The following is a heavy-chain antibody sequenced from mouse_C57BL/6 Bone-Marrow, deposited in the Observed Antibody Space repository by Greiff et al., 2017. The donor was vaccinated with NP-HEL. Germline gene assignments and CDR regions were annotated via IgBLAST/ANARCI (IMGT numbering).Heavy chain of an antibody. CDR3: ARDDYDGYAMDY. V-gene: IGHV7-1*01. Sequence: EVQRVESGGGLVQSGRSLRLSCATSGFTFSDFYMEWVRQAPGKGLEWIAASRNKANDYTTEYSASVKGRFIVSRDTSQSILYLQMNALRAEDTAIYYCARDDYDGYAMDYWGQGTSVTVSS. D-gene: IGHD2-4*01. CDR1: GFTFSDFY. J-gene: IGHJ4*01. CDR2: SRNKANDYTT.